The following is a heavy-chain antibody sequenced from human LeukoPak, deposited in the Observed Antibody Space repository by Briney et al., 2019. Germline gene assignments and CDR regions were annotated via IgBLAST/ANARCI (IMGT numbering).Heavy chain of an antibody. CDR1: GYSFTVHY. CDR2: IEPDSGAT. CDR3: ARDHDYGPDY. Sequence: ASVKVSCKTSGYSFTVHYLHWLRQAPGQGLEWMGWIEPDSGATTFAQNFQGRATMTSDTSINTAYMELSSLTSDDTAMYYCARDHDYGPDYWGQGTLVTVSA. D-gene: IGHD4/OR15-4a*01. V-gene: IGHV1-2*02. J-gene: IGHJ4*02.